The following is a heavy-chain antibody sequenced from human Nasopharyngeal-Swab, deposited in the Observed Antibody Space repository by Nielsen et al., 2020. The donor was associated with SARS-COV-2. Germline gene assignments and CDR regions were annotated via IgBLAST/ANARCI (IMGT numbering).Heavy chain of an antibody. D-gene: IGHD6-13*01. CDR3: ARGSLAAIPRSSWYFDY. CDR2: INHSGST. Sequence: SETLSLTCAVYGGSFSGSYWGWIRQPPGKGPEWIAEINHSGSTNYNPSLKSRVTLSVDTSMNQVSLEVSSVTAADMAVYYCARGSLAAIPRSSWYFDYWGQGTLVTVSS. V-gene: IGHV4-34*01. CDR1: GGSFSGSY. J-gene: IGHJ4*02.